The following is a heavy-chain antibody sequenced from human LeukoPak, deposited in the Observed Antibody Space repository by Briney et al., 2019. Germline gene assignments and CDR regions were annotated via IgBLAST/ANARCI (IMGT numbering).Heavy chain of an antibody. CDR2: IYSGGST. CDR3: ASTVVAGARYYYYYMDV. J-gene: IGHJ6*03. CDR1: GFTVSSNY. V-gene: IGHV3-66*02. D-gene: IGHD6-19*01. Sequence: GGSLRLSCAASGFTVSSNYMSWVRQAPGKGLEWVSVIYSGGSTYYADSVEGRFTISRDNSKNTLYLQMNSLRAEDTAVYYCASTVVAGARYYYYYMDVWGKGTTVTVSS.